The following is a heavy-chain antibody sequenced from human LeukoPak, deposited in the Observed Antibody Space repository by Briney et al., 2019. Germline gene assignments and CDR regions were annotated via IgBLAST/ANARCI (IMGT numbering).Heavy chain of an antibody. CDR1: GGPISSGGYS. Sequence: SQTLSLTCAVSGGPISSGGYSWSWIRQPPGKGLEWIGYIYHSGSAYSNPSLRSRVTISVDRSKNQFSLKLSSVTAADTAVYYCARGGYSSGGDFDYWGQGTLVSVSS. J-gene: IGHJ4*02. CDR3: ARGGYSSGGDFDY. V-gene: IGHV4-30-2*01. CDR2: IYHSGSA. D-gene: IGHD5-18*01.